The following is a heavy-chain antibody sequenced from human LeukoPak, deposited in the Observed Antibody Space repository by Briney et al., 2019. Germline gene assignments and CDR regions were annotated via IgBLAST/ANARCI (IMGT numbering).Heavy chain of an antibody. Sequence: PGGSLRLSCAASGFTFSRYWMSWVRQVPRKGLEWVANIKQDGGELYYVDSVKGRFTISRDNAKNSLYLQMNSLRAEDTAVYYCAREISGYCSSTSCYKEGWFDPWGQGTLVTVSS. CDR1: GFTFSRYW. CDR2: IKQDGGEL. D-gene: IGHD2-2*02. V-gene: IGHV3-7*01. CDR3: AREISGYCSSTSCYKEGWFDP. J-gene: IGHJ5*02.